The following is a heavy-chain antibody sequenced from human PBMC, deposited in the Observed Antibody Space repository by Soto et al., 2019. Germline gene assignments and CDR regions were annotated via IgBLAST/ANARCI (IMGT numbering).Heavy chain of an antibody. V-gene: IGHV3-48*02. Sequence: EVQLVESGGDLVQRGGSLRLYCVASGFTFSVYSINWVRQAPGKGLEWFSYITSDTKTIKYADSVKGRFTISRDNAKNSVYLQMNSLRDEDTAVNYCARSVEGHFDYWGQGTVVTVSS. CDR3: ARSVEGHFDY. CDR1: GFTFSVYS. D-gene: IGHD6-19*01. J-gene: IGHJ4*02. CDR2: ITSDTKTI.